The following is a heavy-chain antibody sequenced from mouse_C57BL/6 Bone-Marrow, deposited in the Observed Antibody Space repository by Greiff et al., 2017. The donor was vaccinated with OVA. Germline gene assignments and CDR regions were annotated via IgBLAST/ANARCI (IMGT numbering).Heavy chain of an antibody. V-gene: IGHV1-19*01. CDR3: ARCYYGSSYGAMDY. D-gene: IGHD1-1*01. CDR1: GYTFTDYY. CDR2: INPYNGGT. J-gene: IGHJ4*01. Sequence: DQLQQSGPVLVKPGASVKMSCKASGYTFTDYYMNWVKQSHGKSLEWIGVINPYNGGTSYNQKFKGKATLTVDKSSSTAYMELNSLTSEDSAVYYCARCYYGSSYGAMDYWGQGTSVTVSS.